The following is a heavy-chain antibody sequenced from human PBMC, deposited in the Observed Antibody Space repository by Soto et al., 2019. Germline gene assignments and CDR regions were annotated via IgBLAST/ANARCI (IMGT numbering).Heavy chain of an antibody. CDR3: ASGGSSLNFDS. CDR1: GFTFSSYG. D-gene: IGHD6-6*01. CDR2: IWYDGSST. V-gene: IGHV3-33*03. J-gene: IGHJ4*02. Sequence: GGSLRLSCAASGFTFSSYGMHWVRQAPGKGLEWVAVIWYDGSSTSYADSVKGRFTISRDNAKNTLYLQMNSLRAEDTAVYYCASGGSSLNFDSWGQGTQVTVSS.